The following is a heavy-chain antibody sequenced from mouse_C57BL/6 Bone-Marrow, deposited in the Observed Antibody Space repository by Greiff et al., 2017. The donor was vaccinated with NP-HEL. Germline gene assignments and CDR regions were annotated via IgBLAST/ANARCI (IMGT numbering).Heavy chain of an antibody. V-gene: IGHV1-72*01. J-gene: IGHJ3*01. CDR3: ARCRGNWDGWFAY. CDR2: IDPNSGGT. CDR1: GYTFTSYW. D-gene: IGHD4-1*01. Sequence: VQLQQSGAELVKPGASVKLSCKASGYTFTSYWMHWVKQRPGRGLEWIGRIDPNSGGTKYNEKFKSKATLTVDKPSSTAYMQLISLTSEDSAVYYCARCRGNWDGWFAYWGQGTLVTVSA.